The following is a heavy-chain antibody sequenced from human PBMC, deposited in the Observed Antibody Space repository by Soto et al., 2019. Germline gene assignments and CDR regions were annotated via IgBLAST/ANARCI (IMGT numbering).Heavy chain of an antibody. V-gene: IGHV3-7*05. CDR2: IKPDGGDK. J-gene: IGHJ4*02. CDR1: GFTFNSQW. CDR3: VRGGGTFDY. Sequence: GGSLRLSCAASGFTFNSQWMSWVRQAPGKGLEWVANIKPDGGDKYYVDSVTGRFTISRDNAKNSLYLQMNSLRAEDTAVYYCVRGGGTFDYWGQGTLVTVSS. D-gene: IGHD1-26*01.